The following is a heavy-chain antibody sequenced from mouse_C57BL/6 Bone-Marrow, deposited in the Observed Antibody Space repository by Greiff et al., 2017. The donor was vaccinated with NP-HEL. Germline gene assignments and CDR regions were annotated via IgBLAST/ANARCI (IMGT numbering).Heavy chain of an antibody. CDR2: INPGSGGT. CDR3: ARDYYGTPIAY. V-gene: IGHV1-54*01. D-gene: IGHD1-1*01. CDR1: GYAFTNYL. Sequence: QVQLQQSGAELVRPGTSVKVSCKASGYAFTNYLIEWVKQRPGQGLEWIGVINPGSGGTNYNEKFKGKATLTADKSSSTAYMQLSSLTSEDAAVYFYARDYYGTPIAYWGQGTLVTVSA. J-gene: IGHJ3*01.